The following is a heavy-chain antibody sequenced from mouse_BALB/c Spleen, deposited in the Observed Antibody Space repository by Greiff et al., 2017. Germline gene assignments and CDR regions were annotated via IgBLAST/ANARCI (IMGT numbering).Heavy chain of an antibody. CDR1: GFSLTSYD. J-gene: IGHJ2*01. D-gene: IGHD4-1*01. V-gene: IGHV2-9-2*01. CDR3: VRGGTGRDFDY. Sequence: VQGVESGPGLVAPSQSLSITCTVSGFSLTSYDISWIRQPPGKGLEWLGVIWTGGGTNYNSAFMSRLSISKDNSKSQVFLKMNSLQTDDTAIYYCVRGGTGRDFDYWGQGTTLTVSS. CDR2: IWTGGGT.